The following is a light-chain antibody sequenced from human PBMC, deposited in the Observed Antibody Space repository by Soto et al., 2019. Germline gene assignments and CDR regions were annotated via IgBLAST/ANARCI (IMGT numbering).Light chain of an antibody. CDR3: TSYTSSATGV. V-gene: IGLV2-14*01. CDR1: SSDVGGYKY. Sequence: QSALTLPASVSGSPGQSITISCTGTSSDVGGYKYVSWYQQHPGKTPKLIIYEVSNRPSGVSNRFSGSKSGNTASLTISGLQAEDEAHYYCTSYTSSATGVFGGGTKLTVL. CDR2: EVS. J-gene: IGLJ2*01.